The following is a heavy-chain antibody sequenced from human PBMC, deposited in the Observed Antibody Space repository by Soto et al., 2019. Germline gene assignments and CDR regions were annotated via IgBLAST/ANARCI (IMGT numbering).Heavy chain of an antibody. CDR3: ARGVTAYYYYGMDV. J-gene: IGHJ6*02. D-gene: IGHD5-18*01. CDR2: LYNTGST. V-gene: IGHV4-59*01. Sequence: PSETLSLTCTVSGGSISRYYWSWIRQPPGKGLEWIGYLYNTGSTIYNPSLESRVTISVDTSKNQFSLNLNSVTAADTAVYYCARGVTAYYYYGMDVWGQGTTVTVSS. CDR1: GGSISRYY.